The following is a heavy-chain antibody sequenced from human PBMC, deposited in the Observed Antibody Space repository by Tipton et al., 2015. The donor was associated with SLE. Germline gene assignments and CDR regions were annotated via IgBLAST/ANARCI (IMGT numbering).Heavy chain of an antibody. V-gene: IGHV3-9*01. CDR2: ISWNSGSI. Sequence: SLRLSCAASGFTFDDYAMHWVRQAPGKGLEWVSGISWNSGSIGYADSVKGRFTISRDNAKNSLYLQMNSLRAEDTAVYYCARDRSIAAGGKWFDPWGQGTLVTVSS. J-gene: IGHJ5*02. CDR1: GFTFDDYA. D-gene: IGHD6-6*01. CDR3: ARDRSIAAGGKWFDP.